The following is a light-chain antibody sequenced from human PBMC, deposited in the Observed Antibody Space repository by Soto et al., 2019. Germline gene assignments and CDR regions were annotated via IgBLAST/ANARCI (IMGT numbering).Light chain of an antibody. Sequence: QSALTQPASVSVSPGQSITISCTRTSSDVGGYYSVSWYQQHPGKAPKLMIYDVTNRPSGVSNRFSGSKSGNTASLTISGLQAEDEADYYCSSYTSSSTAVFGTGTKVTVL. CDR1: SSDVGGYYS. CDR3: SSYTSSSTAV. V-gene: IGLV2-14*01. J-gene: IGLJ1*01. CDR2: DVT.